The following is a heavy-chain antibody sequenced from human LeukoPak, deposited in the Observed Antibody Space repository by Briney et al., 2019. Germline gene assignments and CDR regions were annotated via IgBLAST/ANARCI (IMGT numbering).Heavy chain of an antibody. CDR1: GYTFTSYD. Sequence: GASVKASCKASGYTFTSYDINWVRQATGQGLEWMGWMNPNSGNTGYAQKFQGRVTITRNTSISTAYMELSSLRSEDTAVYYCARGLGYYGSGSYYRALGYWGQGTLVTVSS. V-gene: IGHV1-8*03. J-gene: IGHJ4*02. D-gene: IGHD3-10*01. CDR3: ARGLGYYGSGSYYRALGY. CDR2: MNPNSGNT.